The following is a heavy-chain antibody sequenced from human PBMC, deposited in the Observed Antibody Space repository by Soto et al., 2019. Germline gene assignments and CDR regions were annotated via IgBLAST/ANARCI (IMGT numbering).Heavy chain of an antibody. J-gene: IGHJ4*02. CDR3: ARDAFSMTVEGMGSDRDF. Sequence: EVRLVESGGALVQPGGSLRLSCAASGFSFRSYWMSWVRQAPGKGLEWVANIDEDGTAEYYVGSVRGRFTISRDNAKNELYLQMISLRAAYTAVYYCARDAFSMTVEGMGSDRDFWCQGTLVSVSA. CDR2: IDEDGTAE. CDR1: GFSFRSYW. D-gene: IGHD3-22*01. V-gene: IGHV3-7*01.